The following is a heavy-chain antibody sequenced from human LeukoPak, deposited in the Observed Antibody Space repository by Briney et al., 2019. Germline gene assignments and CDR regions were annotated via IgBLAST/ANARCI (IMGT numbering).Heavy chain of an antibody. J-gene: IGHJ3*02. CDR3: ARRRWLPRVGGAFDI. CDR1: GGSVSSYF. D-gene: IGHD3-22*01. V-gene: IGHV4-59*02. Sequence: SETLSLTCTVSGGSVSSYFWSWIRQPPGKGLEWIGYIYYSGSSIYNPSLKSRVTMSVDTSKNQFSLKLSSVTAADTAVYYCARRRWLPRVGGAFDIWGQGTMVTVSS. CDR2: IYYSGSS.